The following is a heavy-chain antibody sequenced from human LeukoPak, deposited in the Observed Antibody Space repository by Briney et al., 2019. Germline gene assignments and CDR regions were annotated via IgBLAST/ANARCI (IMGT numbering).Heavy chain of an antibody. CDR3: AKDIGYCSGDSCPYFDH. D-gene: IGHD2-15*01. J-gene: IGHJ4*02. Sequence: GRSLRLSCAASGFTFSSYAMFWVRQAPGKGLEWVSGISGSGGNTYYADSVMGRFTISRDSSKNTLYLQMNGLRADDTAVYYCAKDIGYCSGDSCPYFDHWGQGTLVTVSS. V-gene: IGHV3-23*01. CDR1: GFTFSSYA. CDR2: ISGSGGNT.